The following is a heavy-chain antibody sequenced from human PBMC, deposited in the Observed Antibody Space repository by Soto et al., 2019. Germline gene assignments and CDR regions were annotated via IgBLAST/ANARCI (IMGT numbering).Heavy chain of an antibody. V-gene: IGHV3-30-3*01. Sequence: QVQLVESGGGVVQPGRSLRLSCAASGFTFSSYAMHWVRQAPGKGLEWVAVISSDGSNKYYADSVKGRFTISRDNSKNTLCLQMNSLRAEETAVYYCARDGPYSYGTFDYWGQGTLVTVSS. D-gene: IGHD5-18*01. CDR3: ARDGPYSYGTFDY. J-gene: IGHJ4*02. CDR1: GFTFSSYA. CDR2: ISSDGSNK.